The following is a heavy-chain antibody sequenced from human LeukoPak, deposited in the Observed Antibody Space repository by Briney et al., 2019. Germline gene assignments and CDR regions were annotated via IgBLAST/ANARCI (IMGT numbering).Heavy chain of an antibody. V-gene: IGHV4-59*08. CDR2: IYYSGST. J-gene: IGHJ5*02. D-gene: IGHD3-3*01. Sequence: SETLSLTCTVSGGSISSYYWSWIRQPPGKGLEWVGYIYYSGSTNYNPSLKSRVTISVDTSKNQFSLKLSSVTAADTAVYYCARLVFGVGNWWFDPWGQGTLVTVSS. CDR1: GGSISSYY. CDR3: ARLVFGVGNWWFDP.